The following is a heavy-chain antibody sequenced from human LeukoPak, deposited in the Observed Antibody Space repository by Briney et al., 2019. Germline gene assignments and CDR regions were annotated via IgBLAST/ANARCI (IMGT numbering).Heavy chain of an antibody. D-gene: IGHD4-23*01. J-gene: IGHJ4*02. CDR3: ARDLLNEGNHLDY. Sequence: SETLSLTCTVSGGSISSGDYYWSWIRQPPGKGLEWIGYIYYSGSTYYNPSLKSRVTISVDTSKNQFSLKLSSVTAADTVVYYCARDLLNEGNHLDYWGQGTLVTVSS. V-gene: IGHV4-30-4*01. CDR1: GGSISSGDYY. CDR2: IYYSGST.